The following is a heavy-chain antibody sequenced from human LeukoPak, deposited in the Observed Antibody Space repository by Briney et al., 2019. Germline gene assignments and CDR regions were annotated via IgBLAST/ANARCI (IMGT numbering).Heavy chain of an antibody. CDR2: IIPIFGTA. J-gene: IGHJ3*02. V-gene: IGHV1-69*05. CDR3: ASTALDSSGYYSTDAFDI. D-gene: IGHD3-22*01. Sequence: ASVKVSCKASGYTFTSYGISWVRQAPGQGLEWMGGIIPIFGTANYAQKFQGRVTITTDESTSTAYMELSSLRSEDTAVYYCASTALDSSGYYSTDAFDIWGQGTMVTVSS. CDR1: GYTFTSYG.